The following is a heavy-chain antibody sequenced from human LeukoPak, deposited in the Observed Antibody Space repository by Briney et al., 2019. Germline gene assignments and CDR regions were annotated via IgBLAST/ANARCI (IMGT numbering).Heavy chain of an antibody. Sequence: GASLRLSSEASGFTFSSYSMNWVRQAPAKGLEWVSSISSSSSYIYYADSVKGRFTISRDNAKNSLYLQMNSLRAEDTAVYHCARDQALQYWGQGTLVTVSS. CDR3: ARDQALQY. CDR2: ISSSSSYI. V-gene: IGHV3-21*01. CDR1: GFTFSSYS. J-gene: IGHJ4*02.